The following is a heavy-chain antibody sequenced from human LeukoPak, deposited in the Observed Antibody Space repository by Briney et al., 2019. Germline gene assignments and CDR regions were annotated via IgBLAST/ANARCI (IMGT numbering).Heavy chain of an antibody. CDR1: GYHFTSYR. CDR3: ARHNVDTAMGHLFDY. V-gene: IGHV5-51*01. CDR2: IYPGDSDT. Sequence: GESLQISCKGSGYHFTSYRIGWGRQLPGKGLEWMGIIYPGDSDTRYSPSFQGQVTISADKSISTAYLQWSSLKASDTAMYYCARHNVDTAMGHLFDYWGQGTLVTVSS. J-gene: IGHJ4*02. D-gene: IGHD5-18*01.